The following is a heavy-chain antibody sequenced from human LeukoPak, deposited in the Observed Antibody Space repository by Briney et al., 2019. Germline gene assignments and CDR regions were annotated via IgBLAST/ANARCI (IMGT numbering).Heavy chain of an antibody. D-gene: IGHD3-10*01. CDR3: ATLPPPGVPDDY. CDR1: GGSISSSSYY. V-gene: IGHV4-39*01. CDR2: IYYSGST. Sequence: PSETLSLTCTVSGGSISSSSYYWGWIRQPPGKGLEWIGSIYYSGSTYYNPSLKSRVTISVDTSKNQFSLKLSSVTAADTAVYYCATLPPPGVPDDYWGQGTLVTVSS. J-gene: IGHJ4*02.